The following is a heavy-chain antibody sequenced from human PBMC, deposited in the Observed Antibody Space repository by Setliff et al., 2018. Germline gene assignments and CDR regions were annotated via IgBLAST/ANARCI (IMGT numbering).Heavy chain of an antibody. D-gene: IGHD6-19*01. CDR1: GFTFSSYR. CDR2: LTASGDTT. J-gene: IGHJ4*02. Sequence: GGSLRLSCAASGFTFSSYRMHWVRQAPGKGLAWVSTLTASGDTTYYADSVQGRFTISRDNSKNTLFLQMSSLRAEDTAVYYCARAGLSSGWYGNDYWGQGTLVTVSS. CDR3: ARAGLSSGWYGNDY. V-gene: IGHV3-23*01.